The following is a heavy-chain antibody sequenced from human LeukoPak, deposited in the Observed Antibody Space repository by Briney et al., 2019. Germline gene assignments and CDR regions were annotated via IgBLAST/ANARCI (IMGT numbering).Heavy chain of an antibody. V-gene: IGHV4-34*01. Sequence: PSETLSLTCAVYGGSFSGYYWSWIRQPPGKGLEWIGEINHSGSTNYNPSLKSRVTISVDTSKNQFSLKLSSVTAADTAVYYCARERDIVVVPAPFDPWGQGTLVTVSP. J-gene: IGHJ5*02. CDR3: ARERDIVVVPAPFDP. CDR1: GGSFSGYY. CDR2: INHSGST. D-gene: IGHD2-2*01.